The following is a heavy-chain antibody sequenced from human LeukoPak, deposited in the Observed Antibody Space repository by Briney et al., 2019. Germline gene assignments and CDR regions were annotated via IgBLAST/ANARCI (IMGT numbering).Heavy chain of an antibody. D-gene: IGHD3-3*01. CDR3: ARDNFWSGSDAFDI. Sequence: GGSLRLSCAASGFTFSSYAMHWVRQAPGKGPEWVAVISYDGSNKYYADSVKGRFTISRDNSKNTLYLQMNSLRAEDTAVYYCARDNFWSGSDAFDIWGQGTMVTVSS. CDR1: GFTFSSYA. CDR2: ISYDGSNK. J-gene: IGHJ3*02. V-gene: IGHV3-30*04.